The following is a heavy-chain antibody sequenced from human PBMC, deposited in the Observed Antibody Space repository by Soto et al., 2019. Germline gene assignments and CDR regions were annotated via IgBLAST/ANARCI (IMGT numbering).Heavy chain of an antibody. CDR1: GGSFSDDASSSDWY. Sequence: QVHLQQWGAGLLKPAETLSLTCAVYGGSFSDDASSSDWYWNWIRQSPGKGLEWIGEIDRSGRTKYNPSLKSRVSILVDTSKHQFSLKLSSVTAAHTGDSYCPTWGRGVPIQNWFDPLGQGTLVTVSS. V-gene: IGHV4-38-2*01. CDR3: PTWGRGVPIQNWFDP. D-gene: IGHD3-10*01. CDR2: IDRSGRT. J-gene: IGHJ5*02.